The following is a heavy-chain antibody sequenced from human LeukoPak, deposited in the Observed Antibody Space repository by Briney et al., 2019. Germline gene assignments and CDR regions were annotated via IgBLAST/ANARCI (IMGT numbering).Heavy chain of an antibody. CDR1: GYSSTNSW. CDR2: IYLGDSDT. V-gene: IGHV5-51*01. J-gene: IGHJ4*02. D-gene: IGHD6-19*01. Sequence: GESLKISCKGSGYSSTNSWIGWVRQVPGKGLEWTGIIYLGDSDTRYSPSFQGQVTISADKSITTAYLQWSSLKASDTATYYCARHPSYTSGWPLDYWGQGTLVTVSS. CDR3: ARHPSYTSGWPLDY.